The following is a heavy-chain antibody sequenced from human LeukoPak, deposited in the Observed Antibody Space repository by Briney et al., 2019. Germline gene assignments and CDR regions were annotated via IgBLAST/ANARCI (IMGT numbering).Heavy chain of an antibody. Sequence: ASVKVSCKASGYTFSNFGISWVRQAPGQGLEWMGWISGNNDNPNYGQKFQGRLTVTTDSSTSTAYMELRNLRSDDTAVYYCARDGTGTDDYWGQGTLVTVSS. J-gene: IGHJ4*02. V-gene: IGHV1-18*01. CDR2: ISGNNDNP. CDR1: GYTFSNFG. CDR3: ARDGTGTDDY. D-gene: IGHD3/OR15-3a*01.